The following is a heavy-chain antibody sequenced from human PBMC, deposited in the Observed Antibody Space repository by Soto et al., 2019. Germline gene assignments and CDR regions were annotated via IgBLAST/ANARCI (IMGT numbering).Heavy chain of an antibody. V-gene: IGHV3-23*01. CDR2: ISGSGGST. D-gene: IGHD3-22*01. CDR3: AKDLTYYDSSDYFPVDAFDI. CDR1: GFIFSRYA. Sequence: PGGSLRLSCAASGFIFSRYALSWVRQAPGKGLEWVSAISGSGGSTYNADSVKGRFTISRDNSKNTLYLQMTSLRAEDAAVYYCAKDLTYYDSSDYFPVDAFDIWGQGTIVTVSS. J-gene: IGHJ3*02.